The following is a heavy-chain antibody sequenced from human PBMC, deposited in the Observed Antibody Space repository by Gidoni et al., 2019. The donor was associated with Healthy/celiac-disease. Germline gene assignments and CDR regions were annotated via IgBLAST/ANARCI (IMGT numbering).Heavy chain of an antibody. Sequence: EVQLLESGGGLVQPGGSLRLSCAASGFTFSSYAMSWARQAPGKGLEGGSAISGSGGSTYYADSVKGRFTISRDNSKNTLYLQMNSLRAEDTAVYYCAKWEIAADYYYYGMDVWGQGTTVTVSS. CDR1: GFTFSSYA. V-gene: IGHV3-23*01. D-gene: IGHD6-13*01. CDR2: ISGSGGST. CDR3: AKWEIAADYYYYGMDV. J-gene: IGHJ6*02.